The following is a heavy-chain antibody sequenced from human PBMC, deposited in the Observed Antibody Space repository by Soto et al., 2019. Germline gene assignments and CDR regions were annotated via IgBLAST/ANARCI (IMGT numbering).Heavy chain of an antibody. D-gene: IGHD2-2*02. CDR3: ARLYTESYYYSYGMDV. CDR2: TDPSDSYT. Sequence: PGESLKISCKGSGYNFTSYWLRWVRQMPGKGLEWMGRTDPSDSYTNYSPSFQGHVTISADKAISTAYLQWSSLKASDTAMYYLARLYTESYYYSYGMDVWGQGTTVTVSS. J-gene: IGHJ6*01. CDR1: GYNFTSYW. V-gene: IGHV5-10-1*01.